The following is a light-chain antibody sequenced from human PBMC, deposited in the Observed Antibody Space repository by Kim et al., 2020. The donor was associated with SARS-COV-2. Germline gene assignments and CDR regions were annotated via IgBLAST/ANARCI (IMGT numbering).Light chain of an antibody. CDR2: DAS. CDR3: QQRSNWPAIT. V-gene: IGKV3-11*01. CDR1: QSVSIY. Sequence: PGERATLSCRASQSVSIYLAWYQQKPGQAPRLLIYDASNRATGIPARFSGSGSGTDFTLTISSLEPEDFTVYYCQQRSNWPAITFGQGTRLEIK. J-gene: IGKJ5*01.